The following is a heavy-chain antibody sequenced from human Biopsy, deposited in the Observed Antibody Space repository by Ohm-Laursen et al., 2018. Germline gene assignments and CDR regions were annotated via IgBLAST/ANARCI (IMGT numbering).Heavy chain of an antibody. CDR3: AKVRKGFGESGSQYNSDMDV. CDR2: ISWSNDNI. D-gene: IGHD3-10*01. V-gene: IGHV3-9*01. Sequence: SLRLSCSASGFNFNHYAMQWVRQVPGKGLEWVSSISWSNDNIHYADSVKGRFTISRDNAKNSLYLQMNSLRAEDTAFYYCAKVRKGFGESGSQYNSDMDVWGQETTVTVSS. J-gene: IGHJ6*02. CDR1: GFNFNHYA.